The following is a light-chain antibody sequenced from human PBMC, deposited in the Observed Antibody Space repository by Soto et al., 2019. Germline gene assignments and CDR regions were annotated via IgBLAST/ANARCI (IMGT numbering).Light chain of an antibody. CDR1: SSDVGGYNY. V-gene: IGLV2-14*01. Sequence: QSALTQPASVSGSPGQSITISCTGTSSDVGGYNYVSWYQQYPGKVPRLIIYEVTYRPSGVSNRFSGSKSGNTASLTISGLRAEDQADYFCTSYRSATTPPYVFGSGTKVTVL. J-gene: IGLJ1*01. CDR2: EVT. CDR3: TSYRSATTPPYV.